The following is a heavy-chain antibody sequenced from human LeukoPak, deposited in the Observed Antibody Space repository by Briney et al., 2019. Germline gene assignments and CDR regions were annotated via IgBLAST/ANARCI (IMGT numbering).Heavy chain of an antibody. J-gene: IGHJ3*02. V-gene: IGHV4-39*07. D-gene: IGHD3-10*01. CDR2: IFYSGST. CDR3: ARAPGGYGSGSRGAFDI. CDR1: GGSISSSSYY. Sequence: SETLSLTCTVSGGSISSSSYYWGWVRQPPGKALEWIGNIFYSGSTYYNPSLKSRVTISVHTSKNQFSLNLSSVTAADTAVYYCARAPGGYGSGSRGAFDIWGQGTMVTVSS.